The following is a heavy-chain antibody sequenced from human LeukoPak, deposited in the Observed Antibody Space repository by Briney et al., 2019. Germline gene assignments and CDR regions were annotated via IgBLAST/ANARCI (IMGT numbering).Heavy chain of an antibody. D-gene: IGHD2-2*02. V-gene: IGHV3-23*01. CDR3: AKGFCSSFTCYSRFDP. CDR2: ISGSGGST. CDR1: GFTFSSYA. J-gene: IGHJ5*02. Sequence: GGSLRLSCAASGFTFSSYAMSWVRQAPGKGLEWVSAISGSGGSTYHADSVKGRFTISRDNSKNTLYLQMNSLRVVDTAVYYCAKGFCSSFTCYSRFDPWGQGTLVSVSS.